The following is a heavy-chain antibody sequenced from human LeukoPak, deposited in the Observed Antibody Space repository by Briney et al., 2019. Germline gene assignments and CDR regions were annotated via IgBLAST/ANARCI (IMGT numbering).Heavy chain of an antibody. CDR2: INPNSGGT. CDR3: ARDMGGAAAGRYYYYYMDV. V-gene: IGHV1-2*02. D-gene: IGHD6-13*01. Sequence: ASVKVSCKASGYTFTGYYMHWVRQAPGQGLEWMGWINPNSGGTNYAQKFQGRVTMTTDTSTSTAYMELRSLRSDDTAVYYCARDMGGAAAGRYYYYYMDVWGKGTTVTISS. J-gene: IGHJ6*03. CDR1: GYTFTGYY.